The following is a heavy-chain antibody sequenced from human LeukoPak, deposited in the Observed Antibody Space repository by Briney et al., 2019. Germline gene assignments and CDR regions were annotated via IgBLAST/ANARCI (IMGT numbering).Heavy chain of an antibody. V-gene: IGHV3-23*01. CDR1: GFTFSSYS. CDR3: AKEQRGYTGYAVGSWFDP. Sequence: GGSLRLSCAASGFTFSSYSMNWVRQAPGKGLEWVSAISGSGDNTDYADSVKGRSTISRDNFKNTVYLQMNSLRAEDTAVYYCAKEQRGYTGYAVGSWFDPWGQGTLVTVSS. D-gene: IGHD5-12*01. J-gene: IGHJ5*02. CDR2: ISGSGDNT.